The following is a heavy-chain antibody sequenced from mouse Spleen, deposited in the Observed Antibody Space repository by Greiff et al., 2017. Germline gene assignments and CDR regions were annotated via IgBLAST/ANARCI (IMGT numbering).Heavy chain of an antibody. D-gene: IGHD2-4*01. V-gene: IGHV5-9-1*01. CDR1: GFTFSSYA. Sequence: EVKLMESGGGLVKPGGSLKLSCAASGFTFSSYAMSWVRQTPEKRLEWVATISSGGSYTYYPDSVKGRFTISRDNAKNTLYLQMSSLRSEDTAMYYCARGEGDYDWYFDVWGAGTTVTVSS. CDR2: ISSGGSYT. J-gene: IGHJ1*01. CDR3: ARGEGDYDWYFDV.